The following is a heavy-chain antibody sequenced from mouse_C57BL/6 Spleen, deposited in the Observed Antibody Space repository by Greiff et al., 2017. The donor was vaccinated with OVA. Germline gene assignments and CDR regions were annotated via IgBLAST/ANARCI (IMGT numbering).Heavy chain of an antibody. J-gene: IGHJ2*01. V-gene: IGHV14-4*01. CDR2: IDPENGDT. CDR1: GFNIKDDY. CDR3: TTLYYGSSFYYFDY. Sequence: EVKLQQSGAELVRPGASVKLSCTASGFNIKDDYMHWVKQRPEQGLEWIGWIDPENGDTEYASKFQGKATITADTSSNTAYLQLSSLTSEDTAVYYCTTLYYGSSFYYFDYWGQGTTLTVSS. D-gene: IGHD1-1*01.